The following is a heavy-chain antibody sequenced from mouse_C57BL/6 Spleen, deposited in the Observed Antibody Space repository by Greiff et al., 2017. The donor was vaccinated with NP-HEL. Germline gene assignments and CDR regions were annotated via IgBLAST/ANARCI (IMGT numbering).Heavy chain of an antibody. J-gene: IGHJ3*01. CDR3: ASSYYSNPWFAY. Sequence: DVKLQESGAELVKPGASVKLSCTASGFNIKDYYMHWVKQRTEQGLEWIGRIDPEDGETKYAPKFQGKATITADTSSNTAYLQLSSLTSEDTAVYYCASSYYSNPWFAYWGQGTLVTVSA. D-gene: IGHD2-5*01. CDR2: IDPEDGET. CDR1: GFNIKDYY. V-gene: IGHV14-2*01.